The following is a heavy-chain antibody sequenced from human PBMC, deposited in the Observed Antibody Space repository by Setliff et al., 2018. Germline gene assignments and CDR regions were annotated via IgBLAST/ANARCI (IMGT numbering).Heavy chain of an antibody. J-gene: IGHJ6*02. V-gene: IGHV1-2*02. CDR2: INPNSGGT. Sequence: ASVKVSCKASGYTFTGYYMHWVRQAPEQGLEWMGWINPNSGGTNYAQKFQGRVTMTRDTSISTAYMELSRLRSDDTAVYYCARVPRNSRDYYYGMDVWGQGTTVTVSS. CDR1: GYTFTGYY. D-gene: IGHD6-13*01. CDR3: ARVPRNSRDYYYGMDV.